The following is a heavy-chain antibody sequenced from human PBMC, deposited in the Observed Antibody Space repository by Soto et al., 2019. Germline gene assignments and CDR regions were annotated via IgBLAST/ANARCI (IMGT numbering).Heavy chain of an antibody. V-gene: IGHV3-23*01. CDR1: GFTFSIYV. D-gene: IGHD3-3*01. J-gene: IGHJ4*02. CDR2: INGGGSST. CDR3: AKGSRDSRPYFFDY. Sequence: EVPLLESGGSLVQPGGSLRLSCAASGFTFSIYVMSRVRQAPGKGLEWVSAINGGGSSTYYADSVKGRFTISRDNSKNTLYLQMNSLRAEDTADYYCAKGSRDSRPYFFDYWGQGTLVTVSS.